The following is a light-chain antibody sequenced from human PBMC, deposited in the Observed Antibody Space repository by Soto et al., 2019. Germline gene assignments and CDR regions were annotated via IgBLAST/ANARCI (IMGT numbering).Light chain of an antibody. V-gene: IGKV1-5*01. Sequence: DIQMTQSPSTLSASVGDRVTITCRASQSISSWFSCYQQKPGKAPKLLIYDASSLESGVPSRFSGSGSGTEITLTISSLQPDDFATYYCHQYNGYSSWAFGQGTKVDIK. J-gene: IGKJ1*01. CDR2: DAS. CDR1: QSISSW. CDR3: HQYNGYSSWA.